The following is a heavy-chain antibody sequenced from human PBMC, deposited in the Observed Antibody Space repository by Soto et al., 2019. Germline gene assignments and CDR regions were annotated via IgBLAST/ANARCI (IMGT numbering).Heavy chain of an antibody. J-gene: IGHJ6*02. V-gene: IGHV1-8*01. D-gene: IGHD2-8*01. CDR2: MNPNSGNT. CDR3: ARGFYEFDTNYCTNGVCTRVGYGMDV. Sequence: ASVKVSCKASGYTFTSYDMNWVRQATGQGLEWMGWMNPNSGNTCYAQKFQGRVTMTRNTSISTAYMELSSLRSEDTAVYYCARGFYEFDTNYCTNGVCTRVGYGMDVWGQGTTVTVYS. CDR1: GYTFTSYD.